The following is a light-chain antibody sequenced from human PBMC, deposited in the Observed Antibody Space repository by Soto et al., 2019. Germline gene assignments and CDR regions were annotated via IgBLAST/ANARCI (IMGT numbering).Light chain of an antibody. V-gene: IGLV1-36*01. CDR3: ASWDDSLNGVV. Sequence: QAVVTQPPSVSEAPRQRVTISCSGSSSNIGNNAVNWYQQLPGKAPKLLIYYDDLLSSGVSDRFSASKSGTSASLAISGLQSEDEADYYCASWDDSLNGVVFGGGTKLTVL. CDR1: SSNIGNNA. J-gene: IGLJ2*01. CDR2: YDD.